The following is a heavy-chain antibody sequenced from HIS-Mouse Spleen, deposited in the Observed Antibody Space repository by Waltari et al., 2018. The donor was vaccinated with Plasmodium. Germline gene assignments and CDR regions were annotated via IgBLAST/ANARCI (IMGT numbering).Heavy chain of an antibody. V-gene: IGHV4-34*01. CDR2: INHSGST. Sequence: QVQLQQWGAGLLKPSETLSLTCAVYGGSFSGYYWSWIRQPPGKGLEWIGEINHSGSTNYNPSLKSRVTISVDTSKNQFSLKLSSVTAADTAVYYCARGDSDSSSWFRYYFDYWGQGTLVTVSS. CDR3: ARGDSDSSSWFRYYFDY. CDR1: GGSFSGYY. J-gene: IGHJ4*02. D-gene: IGHD6-13*01.